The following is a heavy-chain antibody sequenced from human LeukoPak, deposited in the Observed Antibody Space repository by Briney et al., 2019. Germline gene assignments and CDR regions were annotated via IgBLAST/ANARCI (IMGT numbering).Heavy chain of an antibody. V-gene: IGHV4-59*01. D-gene: IGHD3-22*01. Sequence: SETLSPTCTVSGGSISSYYWSWIRQPPGKGLEWIGYIYYSGSTNYNPSLKSRVTISVDTSKNQFSLKLSSVTAADTAVYYCARGVYDSSGRFDYWGQGTLVTVSS. CDR1: GGSISSYY. CDR2: IYYSGST. J-gene: IGHJ4*02. CDR3: ARGVYDSSGRFDY.